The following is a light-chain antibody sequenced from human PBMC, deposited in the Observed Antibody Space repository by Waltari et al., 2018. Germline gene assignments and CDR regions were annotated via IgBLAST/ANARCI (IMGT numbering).Light chain of an antibody. CDR3: QQYNTWPRT. V-gene: IGKV3-15*01. CDR1: QSVSSN. CDR2: GTS. J-gene: IGKJ1*01. Sequence: DIVMTQSPDTLSVSPGERATLSCRASQSVSSNLAWYQQKPGQAPRLLIYGTSTRATGIPARFSGSGSGTEFTLTISSLQSEDFAVYYCQQYNTWPRTFGKGAKVEIK.